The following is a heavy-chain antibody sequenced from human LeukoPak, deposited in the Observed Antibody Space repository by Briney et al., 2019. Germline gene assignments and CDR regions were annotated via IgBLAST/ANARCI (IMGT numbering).Heavy chain of an antibody. CDR2: ISGSGGST. Sequence: GGSLRLSCAVSGFTFSSYAMSWVRQAPGKGLEWVSAISGSGGSTYYADSVKGRFTISRDNSKNTLYLQMNNLRAEDTAVYYCAKGRVIVVPPAGFDYWGQGTLVTVSS. CDR3: AKGRVIVVPPAGFDY. V-gene: IGHV3-23*01. J-gene: IGHJ4*02. CDR1: GFTFSSYA. D-gene: IGHD3-22*01.